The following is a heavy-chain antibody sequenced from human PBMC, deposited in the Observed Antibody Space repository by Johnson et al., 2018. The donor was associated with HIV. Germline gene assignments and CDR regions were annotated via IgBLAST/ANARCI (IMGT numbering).Heavy chain of an antibody. CDR3: TTGLSWNDAFHI. V-gene: IGHV3-15*01. D-gene: IGHD1-1*01. CDR1: GFTFSDAW. Sequence: VQLVESGGDLVKPGGSLRLSCAASGFTFSDAWMNWVRQAPGKGLEWVGRVKSISDGATADYAAPVRGRFTISRDTSENTLYLQMNSLKTEDTALYYCTTGLSWNDAFHIWAQGTMVTVSS. J-gene: IGHJ3*02. CDR2: VKSISDGATA.